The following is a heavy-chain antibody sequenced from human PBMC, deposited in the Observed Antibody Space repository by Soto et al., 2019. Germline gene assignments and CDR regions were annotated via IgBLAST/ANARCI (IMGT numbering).Heavy chain of an antibody. Sequence: WSLRLSCAASGFPFSSYAMHWVRQAPGKGLEWVAVISYDGSNKYYADSVKGRFTISRDNSKNTLYLQMNSLRAEDTAVYYCARDDCSGGSCSSNYYYGMDVWGQGTTVTVSS. CDR3: ARDDCSGGSCSSNYYYGMDV. J-gene: IGHJ6*02. V-gene: IGHV3-30-3*01. D-gene: IGHD2-15*01. CDR2: ISYDGSNK. CDR1: GFPFSSYA.